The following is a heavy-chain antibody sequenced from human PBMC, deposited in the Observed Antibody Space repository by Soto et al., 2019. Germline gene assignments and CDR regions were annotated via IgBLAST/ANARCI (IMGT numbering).Heavy chain of an antibody. V-gene: IGHV3-7*05. J-gene: IGHJ4*02. CDR2: IRQDGSDK. Sequence: EVQLVESGGGLVQPGGSLRLSCAASGFTFSSYWMSWVRQAPGKGLEWVANIRQDGSDKYYVDSVKGRFTISRDNSKNSLYLQMNRLRAAETAIYYCASPQQWLGQRGDFDYWGQGTLVTVSS. CDR1: GFTFSSYW. CDR3: ASPQQWLGQRGDFDY. D-gene: IGHD6-19*01.